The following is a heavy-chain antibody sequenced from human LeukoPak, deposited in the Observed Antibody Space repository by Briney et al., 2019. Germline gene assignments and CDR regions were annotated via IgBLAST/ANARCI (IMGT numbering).Heavy chain of an antibody. CDR2: INPNSGGT. D-gene: IGHD2/OR15-2a*01. V-gene: IGHV1-2*02. CDR1: GYTFTGYY. Sequence: ASVKVSCKASGYTFTGYYMHWVRQAPGQGLEWMGWINPNSGGTNYAQKFQGRVTMTRDTSISTAYMELSSLRSEDTAVYYCARGLFYRIGYYYMDVWGKGTTVTVSS. J-gene: IGHJ6*03. CDR3: ARGLFYRIGYYYMDV.